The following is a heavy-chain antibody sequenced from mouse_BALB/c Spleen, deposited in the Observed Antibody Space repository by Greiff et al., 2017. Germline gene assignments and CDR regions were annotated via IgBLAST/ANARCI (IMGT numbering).Heavy chain of an antibody. CDR2: INPSNGGT. CDR1: GYTFTSYY. Sequence: QVQLQQPGAELVKPGASVKLSCKASGYTFTSYYMYWVKQRPGQGLEWIGGINPSNGGTNFNEKFKSKATLTVDKSSSTAYMQLSSLTSEDSAVYYCTSPYYYGSSWFAYWGQGTLVTVSA. D-gene: IGHD1-1*01. CDR3: TSPYYYGSSWFAY. J-gene: IGHJ3*01. V-gene: IGHV1S81*02.